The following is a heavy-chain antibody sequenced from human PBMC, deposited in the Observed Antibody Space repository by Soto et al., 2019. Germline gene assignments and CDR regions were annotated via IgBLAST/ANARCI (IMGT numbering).Heavy chain of an antibody. J-gene: IGHJ5*02. D-gene: IGHD3-10*01. Sequence: SETLSLTCAVSGGSISSSNWWSWVRQPPGKGLEWIGEIYHSGSTNYNTSLKSRVTISVDNSKNQFSLKLSSVTAADTAVYYCARGQGTRENWFDPWGQGNLVTVS. CDR1: GGSISSSNW. CDR2: IYHSGST. CDR3: ARGQGTRENWFDP. V-gene: IGHV4-4*02.